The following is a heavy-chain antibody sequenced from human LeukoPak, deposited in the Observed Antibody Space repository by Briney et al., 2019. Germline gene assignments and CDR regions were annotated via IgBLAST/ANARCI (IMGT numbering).Heavy chain of an antibody. CDR3: ARDGYNYY. CDR2: IIPILGIA. D-gene: IGHD5-24*01. V-gene: IGHV1-69*04. Sequence: SVKVSCKASGGTFSSYAISWVRPAPGQGLEWMGRIIPILGIANYAQKFQGRVTITADKSTSTAYMELSSLRSEDTAVYYCARDGYNYYWGQGTLVTVSS. CDR1: GGTFSSYA. J-gene: IGHJ4*02.